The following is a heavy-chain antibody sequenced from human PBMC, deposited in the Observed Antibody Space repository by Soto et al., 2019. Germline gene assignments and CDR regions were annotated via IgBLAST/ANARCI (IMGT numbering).Heavy chain of an antibody. CDR1: GGSISSGGYY. Sequence: QVQLQESGPGLVKPSQTLSLTCTVSGGSISSGGYYWSWIRQHPGKGLEWIGYIYYSGSTYYNPSLKGRVTMSVDTSKNQFSLKLSSVTAADTAVYYCAIYTMATVTTGNWFDPWGQGTLVTVSS. J-gene: IGHJ5*02. V-gene: IGHV4-31*03. D-gene: IGHD4-17*01. CDR2: IYYSGST. CDR3: AIYTMATVTTGNWFDP.